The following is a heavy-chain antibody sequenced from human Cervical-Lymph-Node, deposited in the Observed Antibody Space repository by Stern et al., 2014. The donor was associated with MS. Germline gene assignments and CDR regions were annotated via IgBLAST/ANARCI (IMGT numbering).Heavy chain of an antibody. CDR3: AKGSVGIAAPRNFDY. D-gene: IGHD6-13*01. V-gene: IGHV3-9*01. Sequence: EVHLVESGGGLVQPGMSLRLSCAASGFTFADYAMHWVRQAPGKGLEGVSGMSWTSGSIGYADSVKGRFTISRDNAKNSLYLQMNSLRTEDTAFYYCAKGSVGIAAPRNFDYWGQGTLVTVSS. J-gene: IGHJ4*02. CDR2: MSWTSGSI. CDR1: GFTFADYA.